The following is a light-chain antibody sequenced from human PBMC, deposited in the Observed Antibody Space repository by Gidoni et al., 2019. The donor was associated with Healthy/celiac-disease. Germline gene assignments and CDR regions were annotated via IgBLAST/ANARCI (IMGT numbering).Light chain of an antibody. Sequence: DIQMTQSPSSLSASVGDRVTITCQASQDIAKYENWYQQKPGKAPKLLIFYASTLETGVPSRFSGSGSGTDFTLTISSLQPEDIATYYCQQYDSLPPITFGQGTRLEIK. V-gene: IGKV1-33*01. CDR1: QDIAKY. CDR2: YAS. J-gene: IGKJ5*01. CDR3: QQYDSLPPIT.